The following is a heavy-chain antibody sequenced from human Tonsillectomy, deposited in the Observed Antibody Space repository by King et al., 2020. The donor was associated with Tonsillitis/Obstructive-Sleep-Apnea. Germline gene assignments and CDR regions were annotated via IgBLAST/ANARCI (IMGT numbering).Heavy chain of an antibody. CDR2: INPSGGST. CDR3: ARLRCTGGACYLNFDY. Sequence: VQLVESGAEVKKPGASVKVSCTASGYTFTDYYIQWVRQAPGQGLEWMGIINPSGGSTSYARKFQGRVTITRDTSTRTVHMDLSSLRSEDTAVYYCARLRCTGGACYLNFDYWGQGTLVTVSS. J-gene: IGHJ4*02. V-gene: IGHV1-46*01. CDR1: GYTFTDYY. D-gene: IGHD2-8*02.